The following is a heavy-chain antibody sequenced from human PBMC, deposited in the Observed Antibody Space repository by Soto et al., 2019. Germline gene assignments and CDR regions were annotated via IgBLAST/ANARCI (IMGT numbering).Heavy chain of an antibody. V-gene: IGHV1-18*01. J-gene: IGHJ2*01. D-gene: IGHD1-20*01. CDR3: AGAEYNWKKVTVGYFDL. CDR1: GYTFTSYG. CDR2: ISAYNGNT. Sequence: QVQLVQSGAEVKKPGASVKVSCKASGYTFTSYGISWVRQAPGQGLEWMGWISAYNGNTNYAQKLQGRVTMTTDTSTRTAYMELRSLRSDDTAVYYCAGAEYNWKKVTVGYFDLWGRGTLVTVSS.